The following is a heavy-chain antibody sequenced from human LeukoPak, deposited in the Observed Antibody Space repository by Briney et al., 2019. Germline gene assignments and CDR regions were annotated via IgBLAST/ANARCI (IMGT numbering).Heavy chain of an antibody. CDR2: IYYSGST. CDR1: GGSISSYY. CDR3: ARHYSSSWSGPYWYFDL. J-gene: IGHJ2*01. Sequence: SETLSLTCTVSGGSISSYYWSWIRQPPGKGLEWIGYIYYSGSTNHNPSLKSRVTISVDTSKNQFSLRLSSLTAADTAVYYCARHYSSSWSGPYWYFDLWGRGTLVTVSS. V-gene: IGHV4-59*08. D-gene: IGHD6-13*01.